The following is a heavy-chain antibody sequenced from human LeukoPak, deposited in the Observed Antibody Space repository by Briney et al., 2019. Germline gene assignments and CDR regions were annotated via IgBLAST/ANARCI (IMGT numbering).Heavy chain of an antibody. V-gene: IGHV4-39*07. J-gene: IGHJ6*02. CDR3: ARGAVWQLVRFYYGMDV. CDR1: GGSISSSSYY. D-gene: IGHD6-13*01. CDR2: IYYSGST. Sequence: SENLSLTCTVSGGSISSSSYYWGWIRQPPGKGLEWIGSIYYSGSTYYNPSLKSRVTISVDTSKNQFSLKLSSVTAADTAVYYCARGAVWQLVRFYYGMDVWGQGTTVTVSS.